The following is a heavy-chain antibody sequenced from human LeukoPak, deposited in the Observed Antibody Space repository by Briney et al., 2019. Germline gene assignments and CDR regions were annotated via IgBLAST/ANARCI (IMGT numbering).Heavy chain of an antibody. D-gene: IGHD3-3*01. CDR1: GGSISSSSYY. J-gene: IGHJ4*02. CDR2: IYYSGST. Sequence: SETLSLTCTVSGGSISSSSYYWGWIRQPPGKGQEWIGSIYYSGSTYYNPSLKSRVTISVDTSKNQFSLKLSSVTAADTAVYYCASAGLRFLEWLEFDYWGQGTLVTVSS. V-gene: IGHV4-39*01. CDR3: ASAGLRFLEWLEFDY.